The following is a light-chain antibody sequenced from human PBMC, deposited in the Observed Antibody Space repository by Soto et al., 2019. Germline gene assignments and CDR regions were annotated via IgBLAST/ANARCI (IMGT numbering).Light chain of an antibody. CDR1: SSDVGGYSH. V-gene: IGLV2-11*01. Sequence: QSALTQPRSVSGSPGQSVTISCTGSSSDVGGYSHVSWFQQHPGKAPKLMIYDVTKRPSGVPDRFSGSKSGNTASLTISGLQAEDESDYYCSSYAGSSTVVFGGGTKLTVL. CDR2: DVT. J-gene: IGLJ2*01. CDR3: SSYAGSSTVV.